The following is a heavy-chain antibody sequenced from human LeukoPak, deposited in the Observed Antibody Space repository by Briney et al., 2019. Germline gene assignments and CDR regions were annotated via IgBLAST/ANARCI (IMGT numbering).Heavy chain of an antibody. V-gene: IGHV3-23*01. D-gene: IGHD3-3*01. CDR1: GFTVSSNY. J-gene: IGHJ3*02. CDR2: ISGSGGST. Sequence: GGSLRLSCAASGFTVSSNYMSWVRQAPGKGLEWVSAISGSGGSTYYADSVKGRFTISRDNSKNTLYLQMNSLRAEDTAVYYCAKGAIDFWSGYDVGAFDIWGQGTMVTVSS. CDR3: AKGAIDFWSGYDVGAFDI.